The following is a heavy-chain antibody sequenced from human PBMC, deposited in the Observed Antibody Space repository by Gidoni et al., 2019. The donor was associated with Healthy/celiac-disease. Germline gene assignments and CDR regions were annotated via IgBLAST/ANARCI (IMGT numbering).Heavy chain of an antibody. J-gene: IGHJ4*02. D-gene: IGHD4-4*01. CDR2: INHSGST. V-gene: IGHV4-34*01. Sequence: QVQLQQWGAGLLKPSETLSLTCAVYGGSFSGYYWSWIRQPPGKGLEWIGEINHSGSTNYNPSLKSRVTISVDTSKNQFSLKLSSVTAADTAVYYCARVPVTAWQKRYYFDYWGQGTLVTVSS. CDR1: GGSFSGYY. CDR3: ARVPVTAWQKRYYFDY.